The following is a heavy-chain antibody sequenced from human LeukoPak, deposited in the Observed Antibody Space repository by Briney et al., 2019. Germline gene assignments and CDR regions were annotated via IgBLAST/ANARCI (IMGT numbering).Heavy chain of an antibody. CDR1: GFTFSDNA. V-gene: IGHV3-23*01. Sequence: GGSLRLSCAASGFTFSDNAMTWVRQTAGKGLEWVSTISGGGEATWYADSVKGRFTISRDNYKSTLYLQMNSLRAEDTAVYYCAKDGGVTHYYYMDVWGKGTTVTVSS. J-gene: IGHJ6*03. CDR3: AKDGGVTHYYYMDV. CDR2: ISGGGEAT. D-gene: IGHD3-16*01.